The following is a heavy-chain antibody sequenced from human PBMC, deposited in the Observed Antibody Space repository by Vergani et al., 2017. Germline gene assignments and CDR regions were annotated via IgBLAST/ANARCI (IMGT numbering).Heavy chain of an antibody. J-gene: IGHJ6*02. CDR1: GFKFSDHY. D-gene: IGHD1-1*01. CDR3: AKNPGISTTRHYYAMDV. V-gene: IGHV3-11*04. CDR2: ISPGASTV. Sequence: LEESGGGSVKPGGSLRLSCAASGFKFSDHYMSWIHQAPGKGLEWVSHISPGASTVSYTDSVTGRLTVSRDTDNNSLTLDMTTLRVEDTAVYYCAKNPGISTTRHYYAMDVWGQGTTVTVSS.